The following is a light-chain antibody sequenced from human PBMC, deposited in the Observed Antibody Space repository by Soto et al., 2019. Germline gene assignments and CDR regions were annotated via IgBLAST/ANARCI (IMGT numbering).Light chain of an antibody. J-gene: IGKJ1*01. CDR2: DAS. Sequence: EIVLTQSPGTLSLSPGDGASLSCRASQSVPNSLLAWYRQTPGQAPSLLIYDASSRATDTPDRFSGTGSATDFTLTISRLEPEDFAVYYCHQYYRTPRTFGQGTKVDIK. CDR3: HQYYRTPRT. V-gene: IGKV3-20*01. CDR1: QSVPNSL.